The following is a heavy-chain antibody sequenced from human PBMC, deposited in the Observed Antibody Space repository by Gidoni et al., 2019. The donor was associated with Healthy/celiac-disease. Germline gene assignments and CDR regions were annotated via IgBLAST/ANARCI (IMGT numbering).Heavy chain of an antibody. V-gene: IGHV1-46*03. J-gene: IGHJ6*02. CDR2: INPSGGST. D-gene: IGHD2-2*02. CDR3: ARAMGYCSSTNCYRRVDLDYYAMDV. Sequence: QVQLVQSGAEVKKPGASVKVSCKASGYTFTSYYMHWVRQAPGQGLEWMGIINPSGGSTTYAQKFQGRVTMTRDTSTSTVYMELSSLRSEGTAVYYCARAMGYCSSTNCYRRVDLDYYAMDVWGQGTTVTVSS. CDR1: GYTFTSYY.